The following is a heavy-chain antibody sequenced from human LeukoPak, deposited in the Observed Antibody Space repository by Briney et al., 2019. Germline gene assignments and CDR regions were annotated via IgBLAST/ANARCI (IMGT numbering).Heavy chain of an antibody. J-gene: IGHJ6*03. CDR3: ARDGLRVSRYYYYMDV. Sequence: GGSLRLSCAASGFTFSSYSINWVRQAPGKGLEWVSSSYIYYADSVKGRFTISRDNAKNSLYLQMNSLRAEDTAVYYCARDGLRVSRYYYYMDVWGKGTTVTISS. CDR2: SYI. D-gene: IGHD2-8*01. CDR1: GFTFSSYS. V-gene: IGHV3-21*01.